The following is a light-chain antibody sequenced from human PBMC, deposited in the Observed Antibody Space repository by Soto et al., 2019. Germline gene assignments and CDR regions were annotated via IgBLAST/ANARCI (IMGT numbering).Light chain of an antibody. Sequence: SYELTQPPSVSVAPGQTATISCGENNIDSRTVHWYQQKPGQAPLLVVYDNSFRPSGIPNRFSGSNSGNTATLTISRVEAGDEADYYCQVWDNVDDHIYVFGTGTQLSVL. CDR3: QVWDNVDDHIYV. CDR2: DNS. V-gene: IGLV3-21*02. J-gene: IGLJ1*01. CDR1: NIDSRT.